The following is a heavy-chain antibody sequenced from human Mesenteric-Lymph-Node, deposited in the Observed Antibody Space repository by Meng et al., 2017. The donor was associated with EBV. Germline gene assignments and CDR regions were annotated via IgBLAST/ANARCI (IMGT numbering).Heavy chain of an antibody. CDR1: GGSVSSTSYY. V-gene: IGHV4-61*01. CDR3: ARENPARGNWFDP. J-gene: IGHJ5*02. D-gene: IGHD3-10*01. Sequence: VQLQESGPGLVKPSETLSRTCTVSGGSVSSTSYYWSWIRQPPGKRLEWIGYVYYSGSTNYNPSLKSRVTISVDTSKNQFSLNLYSVTAADTAVYYCARENPARGNWFDPWGQGALVTVSS. CDR2: VYYSGST.